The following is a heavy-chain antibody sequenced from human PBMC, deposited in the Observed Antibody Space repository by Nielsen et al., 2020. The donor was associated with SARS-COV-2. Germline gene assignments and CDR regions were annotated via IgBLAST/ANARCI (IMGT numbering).Heavy chain of an antibody. CDR1: GFTVSNSA. J-gene: IGHJ6*02. D-gene: IGHD6-13*01. V-gene: IGHV3-23*01. CDR2: IRASGGST. CDR3: AREGVAAAGTADYYYGLDV. Sequence: GGSLRLSCAASGFTVSNSAMTWVRQAPGKGLEWVSAIRASGGSTFYADSVKGRFTISRDNAKNSLYLQMNSLRAEDTAVYYCAREGVAAAGTADYYYGLDVWGQGTTVTVSS.